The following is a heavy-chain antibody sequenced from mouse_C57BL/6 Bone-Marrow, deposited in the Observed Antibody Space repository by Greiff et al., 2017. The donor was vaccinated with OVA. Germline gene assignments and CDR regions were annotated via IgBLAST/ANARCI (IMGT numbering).Heavy chain of an antibody. CDR2: IWTGGGT. CDR1: GFSLTSYA. J-gene: IGHJ1*03. V-gene: IGHV2-9-1*01. Sequence: VKLQESGPGLVAPSQSLSITCTVSGFSLTSYAISWVRQPPGKGLEWLGVIWTGGGTNYNSALKSRLSISKDNSKSQVFLKMNSLQTDDTARYYCARTVVATGDWYFDVWGTGTTVTVSS. D-gene: IGHD1-1*01. CDR3: ARTVVATGDWYFDV.